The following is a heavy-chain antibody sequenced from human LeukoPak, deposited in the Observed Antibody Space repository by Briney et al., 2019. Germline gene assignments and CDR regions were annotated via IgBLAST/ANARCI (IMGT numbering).Heavy chain of an antibody. Sequence: GGSLRLSCAASGLTVSSNYMSWVRQAPGKGLEWVSVIYVVGSTCYADSVKGRFTISRDNSRNTLYLQMNSLRAEDTAVYYCARMYNSGWRYFDSWGQGTLVTVSS. CDR1: GLTVSSNY. J-gene: IGHJ4*02. D-gene: IGHD6-19*01. V-gene: IGHV3-53*01. CDR2: IYVVGST. CDR3: ARMYNSGWRYFDS.